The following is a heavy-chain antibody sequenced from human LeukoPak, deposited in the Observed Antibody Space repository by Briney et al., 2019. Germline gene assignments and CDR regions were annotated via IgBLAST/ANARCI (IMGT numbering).Heavy chain of an antibody. CDR3: ARGAQLLAWYFDL. D-gene: IGHD2-2*01. CDR1: GFTFSSYS. J-gene: IGHJ2*01. V-gene: IGHV3-21*01. Sequence: SGGSLRLSCAASGFTFSSYSMTSVRQAPGKGLEWVSSISSSSSYIYYADSVKGRFTISRDNAKNSLYLQMNSLRAEDTAVYYCARGAQLLAWYFDLWGRGTLVTVSS. CDR2: ISSSSSYI.